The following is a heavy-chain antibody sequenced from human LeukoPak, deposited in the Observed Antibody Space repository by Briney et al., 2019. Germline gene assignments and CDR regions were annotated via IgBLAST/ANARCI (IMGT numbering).Heavy chain of an antibody. J-gene: IGHJ6*04. CDR1: GFTFSSYA. V-gene: IGHV3-23*01. CDR3: AKVQMYYDFWSGPADV. D-gene: IGHD3-3*01. Sequence: GGSLRLSCVASGFTFSSYALSWVRQAPGKGLEWVSVISGSGGSTYYADSVKGRFTISRDNSKNTLYLQMNSLRAEDTAVYYCAKVQMYYDFWSGPADVWGKGTTVTVSS. CDR2: ISGSGGST.